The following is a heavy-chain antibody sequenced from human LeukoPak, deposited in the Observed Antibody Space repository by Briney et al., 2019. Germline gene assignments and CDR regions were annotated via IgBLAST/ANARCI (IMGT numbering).Heavy chain of an antibody. CDR3: AKEGCTGTNCYINC. J-gene: IGHJ4*02. Sequence: GGSLRLSCAASGFTFRDYAMSWVRQTPGKGLEWVSVIGGSGGSTYYADSVKGRFTISRDDSKNTLYLQMNSLRAEDTAVYHCAKEGCTGTNCYINCWGQGALVTVSS. V-gene: IGHV3-23*01. CDR2: IGGSGGST. CDR1: GFTFRDYA. D-gene: IGHD2-2*02.